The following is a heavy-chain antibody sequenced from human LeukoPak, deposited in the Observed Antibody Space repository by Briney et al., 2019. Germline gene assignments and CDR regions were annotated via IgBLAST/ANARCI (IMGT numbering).Heavy chain of an antibody. CDR3: ARGGGSYDFDY. CDR2: IYSGGST. Sequence: GGSLRLSCAASGFTVSSNYMSWVRRAPGKGLEWVSVIYSGGSTYYADSVKGRFTISRDNSENTLYLQMNSLRAEDTAVYYCARGGGSYDFDYWGQGPLVTVSS. CDR1: GFTVSSNY. V-gene: IGHV3-66*01. D-gene: IGHD1-26*01. J-gene: IGHJ4*02.